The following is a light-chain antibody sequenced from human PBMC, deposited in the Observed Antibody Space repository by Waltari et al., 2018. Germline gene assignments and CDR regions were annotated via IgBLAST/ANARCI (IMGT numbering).Light chain of an antibody. CDR3: QQYYHTRQIT. V-gene: IGKV1-NL1*01. CDR1: QDISNS. J-gene: IGKJ3*01. Sequence: DIQMTQSPSSLSASVGDRVTITCRASQDISNSLAWYQQKPGKAPKLLLSAASTLESGVPSRFRGSGSGTDYTLTISSLQPEDFATYYCQQYYHTRQITFGPGTKVDFK. CDR2: AAS.